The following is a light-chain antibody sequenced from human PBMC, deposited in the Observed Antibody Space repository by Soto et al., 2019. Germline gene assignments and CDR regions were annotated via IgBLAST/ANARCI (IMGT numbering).Light chain of an antibody. V-gene: IGLV2-14*01. CDR3: SSYASTRNFV. Sequence: QSALTQPASVSGSPGQPITLSCTATISDVGSFNYVPWYQRHPGKAPKLMIYEVTSLPSGVSNRFSGSKSGNTASLTISGLQAEDEADYYCSSYASTRNFVFGTGTKVTVL. CDR2: EVT. CDR1: ISDVGSFNY. J-gene: IGLJ1*01.